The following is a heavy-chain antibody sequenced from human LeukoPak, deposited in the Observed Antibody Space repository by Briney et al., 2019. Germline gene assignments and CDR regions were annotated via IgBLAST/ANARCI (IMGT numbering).Heavy chain of an antibody. CDR1: GFTFSSYA. J-gene: IGHJ4*02. D-gene: IGHD4-23*01. V-gene: IGHV3-23*01. CDR3: ANARWRTCFDY. Sequence: GGSLRLSCAASGFTFSSYAMSWVRQAPGKGLEWVSAISGSGGSTYYADSVKGRFTISRDNSKNTLYLQMNSLRAEDTAAYYCANARWRTCFDYWGQGTLVTVSS. CDR2: ISGSGGST.